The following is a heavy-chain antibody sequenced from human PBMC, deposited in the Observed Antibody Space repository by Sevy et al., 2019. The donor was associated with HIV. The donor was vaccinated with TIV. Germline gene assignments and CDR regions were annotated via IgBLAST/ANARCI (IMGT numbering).Heavy chain of an antibody. CDR3: AGENAWGRGYS. CDR2: IYYNGHI. Sequence: SETLSLTCTVSGGSITSLYCNWIRQPPGKGLEWIANIYYNGHINYNPSLKSRVTLSLDTSQNQFSLRLSSVTAADTAMYYCAGENAWGRGYSWGQGTLVTVSS. CDR1: GGSITSLY. D-gene: IGHD1-26*01. V-gene: IGHV4-59*08. J-gene: IGHJ4*02.